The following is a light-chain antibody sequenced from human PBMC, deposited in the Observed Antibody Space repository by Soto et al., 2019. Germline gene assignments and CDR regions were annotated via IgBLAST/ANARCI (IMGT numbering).Light chain of an antibody. V-gene: IGKV3-20*01. CDR1: RGVSATY. Sequence: EIVLTQSPATLTLSPGERATLSCRASRGVSATYLAWYQHKPGQAPRLLIFGASTRATGIPDRFSGSGSGPDFTLTISRVEPEDFAVYYCQQLGASPYTFXQGTRLEIK. J-gene: IGKJ5*01. CDR2: GAS. CDR3: QQLGASPYT.